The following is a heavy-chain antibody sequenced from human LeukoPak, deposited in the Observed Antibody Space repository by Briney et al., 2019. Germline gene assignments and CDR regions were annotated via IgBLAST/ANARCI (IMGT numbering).Heavy chain of an antibody. CDR3: AKKKTDYSYPSSFDY. V-gene: IGHV3-21*01. J-gene: IGHJ4*02. Sequence: GGSLRLSCAASGFTFSSYSMNWVRQAPGKGLEWVSSISSSSSYIYYADSVKGRFTISRDNAKNSLYLQMNSLRAEDAAVYYCAKKKTDYSYPSSFDYWGQGTLVTVSS. CDR2: ISSSSSYI. D-gene: IGHD4-11*01. CDR1: GFTFSSYS.